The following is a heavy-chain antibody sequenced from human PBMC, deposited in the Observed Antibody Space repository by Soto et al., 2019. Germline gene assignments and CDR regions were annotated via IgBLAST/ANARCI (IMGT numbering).Heavy chain of an antibody. CDR3: ARGRGGSYGMDV. CDR1: GYTFTSYF. D-gene: IGHD1-26*01. CDR2: MRPSGGSA. Sequence: QVQVVQSGAEVKKPGASVKVSCKSSGYTFTSYFMHWVRQAPGQGLEWMGIMRPSGGSATYAQKFPGRVTMTRDTSTNTDYMDLSSLTSEDTAVYYCARGRGGSYGMDVWGQGTTVTVSS. V-gene: IGHV1-46*01. J-gene: IGHJ6*02.